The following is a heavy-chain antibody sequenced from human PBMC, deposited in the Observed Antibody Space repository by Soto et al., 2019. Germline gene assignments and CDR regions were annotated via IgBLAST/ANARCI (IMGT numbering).Heavy chain of an antibody. D-gene: IGHD3-3*01. CDR2: FDPEDGET. Sequence: ASVKVSCKVSGYTLTELSMHWVRQAPGKGLEWIGGFDPEDGETIYAQKFQGRVTMTDDTSTDTAYMELSSLRSEDTAVYFCATAFWSGYTTRTNWFDPWGQGTLVTVSS. V-gene: IGHV1-24*01. J-gene: IGHJ5*02. CDR1: GYTLTELS. CDR3: ATAFWSGYTTRTNWFDP.